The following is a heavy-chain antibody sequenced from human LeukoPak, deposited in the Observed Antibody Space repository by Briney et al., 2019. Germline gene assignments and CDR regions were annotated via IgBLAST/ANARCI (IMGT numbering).Heavy chain of an antibody. CDR2: ISDSGGRT. Sequence: GGSLRLSCAVSGITLSNYGMSWVRQAPGKGLEWVAGISDSGGRTNYADSVKGRFTISRDNPKNTLYLQMNSLRAEDTAVYYCARDVGVGAARPFDPWGQGTLVTVSS. D-gene: IGHD6-6*01. CDR3: ARDVGVGAARPFDP. V-gene: IGHV3-23*01. CDR1: GITLSNYG. J-gene: IGHJ5*02.